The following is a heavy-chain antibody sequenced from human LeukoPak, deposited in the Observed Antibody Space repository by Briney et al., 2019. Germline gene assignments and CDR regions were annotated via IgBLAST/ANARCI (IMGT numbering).Heavy chain of an antibody. V-gene: IGHV4-4*07. CDR3: ARGGQYYYGSGSYQKNPDY. CDR2: IYTSGST. CDR1: GGSISSFY. D-gene: IGHD3-10*01. Sequence: SETLSLTCTVSGGSISSFYWNWIRQPAGKGLEWIGHIYTSGSTNYNPSLKSRVTISVDTSKNQFSLKLSSVTAADTAVYYCARGGQYYYGSGSYQKNPDYWGQGTLVTVSS. J-gene: IGHJ4*02.